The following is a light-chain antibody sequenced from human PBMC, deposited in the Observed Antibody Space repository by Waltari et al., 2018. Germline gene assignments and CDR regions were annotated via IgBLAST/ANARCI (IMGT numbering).Light chain of an antibody. J-gene: IGLJ3*02. CDR1: SNDVGIHNF. CDR3: SSYTSNNAV. CDR2: EVS. V-gene: IGLV2-14*01. Sequence: QSALTQPASVSGSPGQSITVSCTGISNDVGIHNFVSWYQHHPGKAPNVVIYEVSYRPSGVSDRFSGSKSGNTASLTISGLQAEDEADYYCSSYTSNNAVFGGGTKLTVL.